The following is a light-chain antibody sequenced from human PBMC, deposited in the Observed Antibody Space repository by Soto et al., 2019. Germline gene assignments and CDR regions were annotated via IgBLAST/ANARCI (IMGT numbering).Light chain of an antibody. Sequence: QSALTQPASVSGSPGQSITISCTGTSSDVGNNNYVSWYQHNPGRAHKVMICDVTNRPSGVSNRFSGSKSGNTASLTIYGLQAEDEADYYCSSFTGSSYVFGTGTKVTVL. V-gene: IGLV2-14*03. CDR3: SSFTGSSYV. J-gene: IGLJ1*01. CDR2: DVT. CDR1: SSDVGNNNY.